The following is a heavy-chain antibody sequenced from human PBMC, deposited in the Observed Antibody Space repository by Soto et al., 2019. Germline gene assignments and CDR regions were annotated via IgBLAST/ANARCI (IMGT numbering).Heavy chain of an antibody. J-gene: IGHJ3*02. CDR3: ARDRYCSGGSCYFAFDI. D-gene: IGHD2-15*01. Sequence: GGSLRLSCAASGFTFSSYWMHWVRQAPGKGLVWVSRINSDGSSTSYADSVKGRFTISRDNAKNTLYLQMNSLRAEDTAVYYCARDRYCSGGSCYFAFDIWGQGTMVTVSS. V-gene: IGHV3-74*01. CDR1: GFTFSSYW. CDR2: INSDGSST.